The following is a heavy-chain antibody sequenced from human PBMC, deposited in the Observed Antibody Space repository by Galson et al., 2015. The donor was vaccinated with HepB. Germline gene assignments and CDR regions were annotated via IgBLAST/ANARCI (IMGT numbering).Heavy chain of an antibody. Sequence: SLRLSCAASGFTFSDVWMPWVRQAPGKGLEWVGRIKSKTDGGTTDYAAPVKGRFTISRDDSKNRLYLQMNSLKTEDTAVYYCTTVPPQLNYEFWSGHYYYYYMDVWGKGTTVTVSS. CDR2: IKSKTDGGTT. V-gene: IGHV3-15*01. J-gene: IGHJ6*03. D-gene: IGHD3-3*01. CDR3: TTVPPQLNYEFWSGHYYYYYMDV. CDR1: GFTFSDVW.